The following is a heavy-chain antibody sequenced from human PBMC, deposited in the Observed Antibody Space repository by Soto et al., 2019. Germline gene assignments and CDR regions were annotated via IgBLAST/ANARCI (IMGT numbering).Heavy chain of an antibody. D-gene: IGHD3-22*01. CDR2: INSDGIST. V-gene: IGHV3-74*01. CDR3: ARGHSSGYYHNWFDP. J-gene: IGHJ5*02. CDR1: GFTFSSYW. Sequence: PGGSLRLSCAASGFTFSSYWMHWVRQAPGKGLVWVSRINSDGISTSYADSVKGRFTISRDNAKNTLYLQMNSLRAEDTAVYYCARGHSSGYYHNWFDPWGQGTLVTV.